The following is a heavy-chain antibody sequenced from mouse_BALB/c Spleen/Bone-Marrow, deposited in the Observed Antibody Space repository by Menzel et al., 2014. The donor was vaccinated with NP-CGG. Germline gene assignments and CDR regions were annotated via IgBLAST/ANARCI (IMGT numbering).Heavy chain of an antibody. V-gene: IGHV14-3*02. CDR1: GFNVKDTY. D-gene: IGHD1-2*01. CDR3: ALITAATFSYWYFDV. CDR2: IDPANGYT. J-gene: IGHJ1*01. Sequence: VQLKESGAELVKPGASVKLSCTASGFNVKDTYIHWMKQRPEQGLEWIGRIDPANGYTIYDPKFQGKATITADTTSNTACLQLSSLTSEDTAVYYCALITAATFSYWYFDVWGAGTTVTVSS.